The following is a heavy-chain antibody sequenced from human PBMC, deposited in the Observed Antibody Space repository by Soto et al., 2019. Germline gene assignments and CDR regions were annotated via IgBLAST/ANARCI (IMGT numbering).Heavy chain of an antibody. D-gene: IGHD3-9*01. CDR2: IDWDDDK. J-gene: IGHJ4*02. V-gene: IGHV2-70*11. Sequence: SGPTLVNPTQTLTMTCTFSGFSLSTSGMCVSWIRQPPGKALEWLARIDWDDDKYYSTSLKTRLTISKDTSKNQVVLTMTNMDPVDTATYYCARMGQYYDILTGYWSGYYFDYWGQGTLVTVSS. CDR1: GFSLSTSGMC. CDR3: ARMGQYYDILTGYWSGYYFDY.